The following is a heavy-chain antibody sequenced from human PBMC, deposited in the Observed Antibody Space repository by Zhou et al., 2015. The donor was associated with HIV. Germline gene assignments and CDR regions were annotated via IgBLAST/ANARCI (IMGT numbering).Heavy chain of an antibody. CDR3: ARETIFGVGWGSFDI. CDR1: GGTFSSYT. V-gene: IGHV1-69*02. D-gene: IGHD3-3*01. J-gene: IGHJ3*02. CDR2: IIPILGIA. Sequence: QVQLVQSGAEVKKPGSSVKVSCKASGGTFSSYTISWVRQAPGQGLEWMGRIIPILGIANYAQKFQGRVTITADKSTSTAYMELSSLRSEDTAVYYCARETIFGVGWGSFDIWGQGQWSPSLQ.